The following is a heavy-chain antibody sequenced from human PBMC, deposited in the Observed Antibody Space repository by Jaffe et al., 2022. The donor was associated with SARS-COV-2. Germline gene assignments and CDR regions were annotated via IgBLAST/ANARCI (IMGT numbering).Heavy chain of an antibody. CDR1: GGSFSGYY. CDR3: ARGRRPIAAKSFDY. CDR2: INHSGST. V-gene: IGHV4-34*01. Sequence: QVQLQQWGAGLLKPSETLSLTCAVYGGSFSGYYWSWIRQPPGKGLEWIGEINHSGSTNYNPSLKSRVTISVDTSKNQFSLKLSSVTAADTAVYYCARGRRPIAAKSFDYWGQGTLVTVSS. J-gene: IGHJ4*02. D-gene: IGHD6-13*01.